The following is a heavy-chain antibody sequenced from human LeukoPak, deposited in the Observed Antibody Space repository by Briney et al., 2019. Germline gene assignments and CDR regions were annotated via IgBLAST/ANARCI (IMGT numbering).Heavy chain of an antibody. D-gene: IGHD6-19*01. Sequence: ASVKVSCKASGYTFTSYGISWVRQAPGQGLEWMGWISAYNGNTKYAQKLQGRVTMTTDISTSTAYMELRSLRSDDTAVYYCARDLKIAVAGTDLGVDYWGQGTLVTVSS. J-gene: IGHJ4*02. V-gene: IGHV1-18*01. CDR3: ARDLKIAVAGTDLGVDY. CDR1: GYTFTSYG. CDR2: ISAYNGNT.